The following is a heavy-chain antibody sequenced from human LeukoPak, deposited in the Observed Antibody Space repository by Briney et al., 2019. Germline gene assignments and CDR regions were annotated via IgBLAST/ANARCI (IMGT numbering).Heavy chain of an antibody. CDR3: ARLAGSNYRSIKYYFDY. J-gene: IGHJ4*02. CDR2: IYCSGST. V-gene: IGHV4-39*01. D-gene: IGHD4-11*01. CDR1: GGSISSSSYY. Sequence: RASETLSLSCTVSGGSISSSSYYWGWIRPPPGKGLEWIGSIYCSGSTYYNPSVNSRVNISVDTSKNQFSLKLSSVTAADTAVYYCARLAGSNYRSIKYYFDYWGQGTLVTVSS.